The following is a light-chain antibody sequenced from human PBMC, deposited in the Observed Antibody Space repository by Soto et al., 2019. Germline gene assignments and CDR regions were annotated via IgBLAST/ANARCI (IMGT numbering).Light chain of an antibody. CDR3: IQALPTPLT. V-gene: IGKV2-28*01. Sequence: DIVMTQSPLSLPVTPGEPASISCRSSQSLLHSNGYNYLDWYLQKPGQSPQVLIYMGSIRASGVPDRFSGSGSGTDFTLKISRVEAEDVGIYYCIQALPTPLTFGGGTKVEIK. J-gene: IGKJ4*01. CDR1: QSLLHSNGYNY. CDR2: MGS.